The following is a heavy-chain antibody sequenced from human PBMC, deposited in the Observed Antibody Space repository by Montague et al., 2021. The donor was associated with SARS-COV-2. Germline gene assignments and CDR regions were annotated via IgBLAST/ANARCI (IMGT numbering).Heavy chain of an antibody. J-gene: IGHJ6*02. CDR2: INYSGST. CDR3: ASSGGYYYYYQGVDV. CDR1: GGSVSSATYY. V-gene: IGHV4-61*01. D-gene: IGHD3-10*01. Sequence: SETLSLTCTVSGGSVSSATYYWSWIRQPPGKGLEWSGYINYSGSTSYNPSLKSRVTISVDTSKNQFSLKLNSVTAADTAVYYCASSGGYYYYYQGVDVWGQGTTVTVSS.